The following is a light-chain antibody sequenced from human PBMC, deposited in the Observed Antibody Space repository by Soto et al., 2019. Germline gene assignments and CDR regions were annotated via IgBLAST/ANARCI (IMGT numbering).Light chain of an antibody. CDR2: AAS. CDR1: QGINNW. CDR3: QQTNAFFS. Sequence: DIQMTQSPSSVSASVGDRVTITCRASQGINNWLAWYQQKPGKAPKLLIYAASTLQSGVPSRFSGSGSGTDFTLTISSLQPEDFGTYYCQQTNAFFSFGPGTKV. V-gene: IGKV1-12*01. J-gene: IGKJ3*01.